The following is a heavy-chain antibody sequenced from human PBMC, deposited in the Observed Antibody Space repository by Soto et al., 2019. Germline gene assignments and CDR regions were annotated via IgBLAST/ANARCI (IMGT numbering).Heavy chain of an antibody. CDR1: GYALINYA. V-gene: IGHV1-3*01. J-gene: IGHJ5*02. CDR2: INAGNGNT. CDR3: ARGGLSRAPGRYFDN. Sequence: QVQHVQSGAEVKNPGASVKVSCKASGYALINYAIHWVRQAPGQRLEWMGWINAGNGNTKYSQKFQDRVTITRDTLANTAYMELSSLTSEDTAVYYCARGGLSRAPGRYFDNWGQGTLVTVST. D-gene: IGHD3-10*01.